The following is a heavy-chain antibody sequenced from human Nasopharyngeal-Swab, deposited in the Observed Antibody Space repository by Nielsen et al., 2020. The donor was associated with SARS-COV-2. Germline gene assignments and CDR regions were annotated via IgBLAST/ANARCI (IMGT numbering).Heavy chain of an antibody. CDR2: INHSGST. D-gene: IGHD2-15*01. J-gene: IGHJ6*04. V-gene: IGHV4-34*01. CDR3: ARGLGRYCSSGSCYLDV. Sequence: SDTLSLTCAVYGGSFSGYYWSWIRQPPGQGLEWIGEINHSGSTNYNPSLKSRVTLSVDTSKNQFSLKLSSVTAADTAVYYCARGLGRYCSSGSCYLDVWGKGTTVTVSS. CDR1: GGSFSGYY.